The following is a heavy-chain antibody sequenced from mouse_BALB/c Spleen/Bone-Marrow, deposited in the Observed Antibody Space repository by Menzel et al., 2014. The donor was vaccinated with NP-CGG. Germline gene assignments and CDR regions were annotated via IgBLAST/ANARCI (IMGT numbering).Heavy chain of an antibody. CDR2: IDPENGDT. D-gene: IGHD2-1*01. V-gene: IGHV14-4*02. CDR3: NGNYYAMDY. Sequence: EVQLQQSGAELVKPGASVKLSCTASGFNIKDTYMHWVKQRPEQGLEWIGWIDPENGDTEYAPKFQGKATMTADTSSNTAYLQLSSLTSEDTAVYYCNGNYYAMDYWVQGTSVTVS. CDR1: GFNIKDTY. J-gene: IGHJ4*01.